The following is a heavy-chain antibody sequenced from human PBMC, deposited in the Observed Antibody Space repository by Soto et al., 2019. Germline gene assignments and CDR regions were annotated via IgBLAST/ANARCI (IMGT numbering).Heavy chain of an antibody. CDR2: ISGSGDSA. J-gene: IGHJ4*02. Sequence: EVQVLESGGGLAQPGGSLRLSCAASGFTFSNYAMNWVRQVPGMGLEWVSGISGSGDSAYYAGSVRGRFTISRDNSKNTLCLQTNSLGAEDTALYYCAKDMRLGELLNVESWGQGTLVTVSS. CDR3: AKDMRLGELLNVES. CDR1: GFTFSNYA. V-gene: IGHV3-23*01. D-gene: IGHD3-16*01.